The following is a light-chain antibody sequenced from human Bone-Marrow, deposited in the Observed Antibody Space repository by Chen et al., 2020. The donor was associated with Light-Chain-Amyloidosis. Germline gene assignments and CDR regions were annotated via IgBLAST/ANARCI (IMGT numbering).Light chain of an antibody. J-gene: IGLJ3*02. Sequence: LSHPFSVAVAPGKTAPLACEGNKLGSTSVHWYHQSPGQAPLLVVYDDSDRPSGSPGRSSGSNSGNTATLTISRVEAGDEADYYCQVWDRSSDRPVFGGGTKLTVL. CDR1: KLGSTS. CDR2: DDS. CDR3: QVWDRSSDRPV. V-gene: IGLV3-21*03.